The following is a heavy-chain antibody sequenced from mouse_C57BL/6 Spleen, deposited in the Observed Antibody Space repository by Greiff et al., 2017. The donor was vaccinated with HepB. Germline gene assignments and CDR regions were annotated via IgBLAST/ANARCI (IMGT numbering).Heavy chain of an antibody. CDR3: ARGGYYAMDY. V-gene: IGHV1-76*01. CDR2: IYPGSGNT. CDR1: GYTFTDYY. Sequence: VKLVESGAELVRPGASVKLSCKASGYTFTDYYINWVKQRPGQGLEWIARIYPGSGNTYYNEKFKGKATLTAEKASSTAYMQLSSLTSEDSAVYFCARGGYYAMDYWGQGTSVTVSS. J-gene: IGHJ4*01.